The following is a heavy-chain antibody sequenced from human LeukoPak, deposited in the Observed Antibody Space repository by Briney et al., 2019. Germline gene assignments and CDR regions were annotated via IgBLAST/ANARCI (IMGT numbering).Heavy chain of an antibody. CDR1: GGSFSGYY. J-gene: IGHJ5*02. Sequence: PSETLSLTCAVYGGSFSGYYWSWIRQPPGKGLERIGEINHSGSTNYNPSLKSRVTISVDTSKNQFSLKLSSVTAADTAVYYCARDRMASITIFGVVIRPNWFDPWGQGTLVTVSS. CDR3: ARDRMASITIFGVVIRPNWFDP. CDR2: INHSGST. V-gene: IGHV4-34*01. D-gene: IGHD3-3*01.